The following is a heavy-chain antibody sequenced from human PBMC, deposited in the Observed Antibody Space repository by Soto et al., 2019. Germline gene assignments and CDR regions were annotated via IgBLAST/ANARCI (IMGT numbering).Heavy chain of an antibody. CDR1: GYTFTTYW. V-gene: IGHV5-51*01. CDR2: IYPGDSAT. Sequence: GESLKISCKGSGYTFTTYWIGWVRQMPGKGLEWMGVIYPGDSATIYSPSFQGQVTLSADKSISTAYLQWRSLQASDTAMYYCVRLPGRSTATCYRELDYWGQGTLVTVSS. J-gene: IGHJ4*02. CDR3: VRLPGRSTATCYRELDY. D-gene: IGHD2-2*01.